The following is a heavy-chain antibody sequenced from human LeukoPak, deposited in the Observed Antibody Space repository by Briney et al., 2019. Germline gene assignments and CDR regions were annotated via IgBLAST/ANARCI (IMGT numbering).Heavy chain of an antibody. D-gene: IGHD1-26*01. CDR2: ISAYNGNT. V-gene: IGHV1-18*01. Sequence: GASVKVSCKASGYTFTSYGISWVRQAPGQGLEWMGWISAYNGNTNYAQKLQGRVTMTTDTSTSTAYMELRSLRSDDTAVYYCARVGGWEPYADWGAFDIWGQGTMVTVSS. CDR3: ARVGGWEPYADWGAFDI. J-gene: IGHJ3*02. CDR1: GYTFTSYG.